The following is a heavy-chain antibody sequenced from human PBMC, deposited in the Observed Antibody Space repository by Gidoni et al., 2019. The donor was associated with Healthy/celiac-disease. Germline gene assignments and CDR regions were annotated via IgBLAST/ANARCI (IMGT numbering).Heavy chain of an antibody. J-gene: IGHJ4*02. CDR2: ISYDGSNK. Sequence: QVQLVESGGGVVQPGRSLRLSCAASGLTFSSYAMHWVRQAPGKGLGWVAVISYDGSNKYYADSVKGRFTISRDNSKNTLYLQMNSLRAEDTAVYYCGAVAVTIPFYFDYWGQGTLVTVSS. D-gene: IGHD4-17*01. CDR1: GLTFSSYA. CDR3: GAVAVTIPFYFDY. V-gene: IGHV3-30-3*01.